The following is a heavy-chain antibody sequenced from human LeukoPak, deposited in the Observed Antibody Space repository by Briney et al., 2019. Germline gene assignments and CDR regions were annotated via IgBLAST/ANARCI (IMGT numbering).Heavy chain of an antibody. J-gene: IGHJ5*02. D-gene: IGHD3-10*01. CDR3: ASTYGSGSGFDP. V-gene: IGHV1-46*01. CDR2: INPSSGNT. CDR1: RYTFTNYY. Sequence: ASVKVSCKASRYTFTNYYMHWGRQAPGQGLEWMGIINPSSGNTIYAQKFQGSVTMTRDTSTSTVYMELSSLRSEDTAVYYCASTYGSGSGFDPWGQGTLVTVSS.